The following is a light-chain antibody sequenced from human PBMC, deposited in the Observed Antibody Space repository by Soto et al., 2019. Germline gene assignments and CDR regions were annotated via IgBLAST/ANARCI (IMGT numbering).Light chain of an antibody. CDR3: SSYSSTSTPWV. V-gene: IGLV2-14*01. CDR1: SSDVGAYKF. Sequence: QSALTQPASVSGSPGQSITISCTGTSSDVGAYKFVSWYRHHPGRAPQVMIYEVTNRPSGVSSRFSGSKSGNTASLTISGLQPEDEGDYYCSSYSSTSTPWVFGGGTKLTVL. J-gene: IGLJ3*02. CDR2: EVT.